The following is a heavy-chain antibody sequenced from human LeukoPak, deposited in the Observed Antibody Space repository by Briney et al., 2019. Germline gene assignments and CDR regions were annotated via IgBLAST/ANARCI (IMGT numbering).Heavy chain of an antibody. V-gene: IGHV3-21*01. D-gene: IGHD3-9*01. CDR2: ISSSSSYI. Sequence: HGGSLRLSCAASGFTFSSYSMNWVRQAPGKGLEWVSSISSSSSYIYYAGSVKGRFTISRDNAKNSLYLQMNSLRAEDTAVYYCARNIDDILTGFDYWGQGTLVTVSS. CDR1: GFTFSSYS. J-gene: IGHJ4*02. CDR3: ARNIDDILTGFDY.